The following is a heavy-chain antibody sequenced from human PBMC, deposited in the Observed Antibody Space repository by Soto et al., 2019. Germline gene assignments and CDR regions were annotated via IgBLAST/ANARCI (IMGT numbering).Heavy chain of an antibody. J-gene: IGHJ4*02. D-gene: IGHD5-12*01. CDR2: IYPGDSDT. CDR1: GYSFTSYW. V-gene: IGHV5-51*01. Sequence: PGEPKKISCKGSGYSFTSYWIGWVRQMPGKGLEWMGIIYPGDSDTRYSPSFRGQVTISADKSISTAYLQWSSLKASDTAMYYCARDPVATILPIDYWGQGTLVTVSS. CDR3: ARDPVATILPIDY.